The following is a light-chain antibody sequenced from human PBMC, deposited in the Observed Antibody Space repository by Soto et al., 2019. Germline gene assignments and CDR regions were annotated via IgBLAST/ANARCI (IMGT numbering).Light chain of an antibody. V-gene: IGKV3-20*01. CDR1: QSVSSRN. CDR2: GAS. Sequence: EIVLTQSPGTLSLSPGDGATLSCRASQSVSSRNLAWYQQRPGQAPRLLIYGASTRATGIPDRFSGSGSGTDFTLTISRLEPEDFAIYYCQQYGGSPTFGGGTKVAIK. CDR3: QQYGGSPT. J-gene: IGKJ4*01.